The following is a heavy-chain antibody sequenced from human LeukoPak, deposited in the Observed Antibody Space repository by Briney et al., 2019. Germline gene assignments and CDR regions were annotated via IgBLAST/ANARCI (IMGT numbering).Heavy chain of an antibody. CDR2: ISAYNGNT. J-gene: IGHJ6*03. Sequence: ASVKVSCKASGYTFTSYGISWARQAPGQGLEWMGWISAYNGNTNYAQKLQGRVTMTTDTSTSTAYMELRSLRSDDTAVYYCATARVGYYYMDVWGKGTTVTVSS. CDR1: GYTFTSYG. CDR3: ATARVGYYYMDV. D-gene: IGHD1-26*01. V-gene: IGHV1-18*01.